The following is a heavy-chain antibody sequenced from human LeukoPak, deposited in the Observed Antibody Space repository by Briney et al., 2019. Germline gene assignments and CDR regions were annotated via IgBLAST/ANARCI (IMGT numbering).Heavy chain of an antibody. CDR1: GFSFTSYD. CDR3: VRDGEGVAISVNFWFDP. CDR2: MNPIKGST. J-gene: IGHJ5*02. Sequence: ASVKISCKASGFSFTSYDINWVRQAPGQGLEWMGWMNPIKGSTGYARKFRGRVTMTRDTSTSTAYMELWSLTSEDTAVYYCVRDGEGVAISVNFWFDPWGQGTLVTVSS. V-gene: IGHV1-8*02. D-gene: IGHD3-10*01.